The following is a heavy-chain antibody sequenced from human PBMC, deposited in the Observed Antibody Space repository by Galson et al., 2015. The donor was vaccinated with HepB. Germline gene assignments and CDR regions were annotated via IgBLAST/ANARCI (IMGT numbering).Heavy chain of an antibody. CDR3: AKGTSPSKLGAADY. D-gene: IGHD1-26*01. Sequence: SLRLSCAASGFTFSNYGMHWVRQAPGKGLEWVAFIRYDVGNQYYAESVRGRFTISRDNSKNRLYLQMNSLRPEDTAVYYCAKGTSPSKLGAADYWGQGTLVTASS. V-gene: IGHV3-30*02. J-gene: IGHJ4*02. CDR1: GFTFSNYG. CDR2: IRYDVGNQ.